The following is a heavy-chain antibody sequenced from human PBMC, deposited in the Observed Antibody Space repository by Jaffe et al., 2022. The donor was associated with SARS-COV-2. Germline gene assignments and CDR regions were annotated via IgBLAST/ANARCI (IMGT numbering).Heavy chain of an antibody. J-gene: IGHJ6*02. V-gene: IGHV3-49*04. CDR2: IRSKAYGGTT. Sequence: EVQLVESGGGLVQPGRSLRLSCTASGFTFGDYAMSWVRQAPGKGLEWVGFIRSKAYGGTTEYAASVRGRFTISRDDSKSIAFLQMNSLKTEDTAVYYCNRRLEDVVVVAATPSGMDVWGQGTTVTVSS. D-gene: IGHD2-15*01. CDR3: NRRLEDVVVVAATPSGMDV. CDR1: GFTFGDYA.